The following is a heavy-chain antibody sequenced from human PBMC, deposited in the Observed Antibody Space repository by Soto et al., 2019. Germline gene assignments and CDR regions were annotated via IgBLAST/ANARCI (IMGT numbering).Heavy chain of an antibody. J-gene: IGHJ6*03. CDR1: GFTFSNAW. Sequence: PGGSLRLSCAASGFTFSNAWMSWVRQAPGKGLEWVGRIKSKTDGGTTDYAAPVKGRFTISRDDSKNTLYLQMNSLKTEDTAVYYCTTGLSIRSYYYYYMDVWGKGTTVTVSS. CDR2: IKSKTDGGTT. V-gene: IGHV3-15*01. CDR3: TTGLSIRSYYYYYMDV. D-gene: IGHD6-6*01.